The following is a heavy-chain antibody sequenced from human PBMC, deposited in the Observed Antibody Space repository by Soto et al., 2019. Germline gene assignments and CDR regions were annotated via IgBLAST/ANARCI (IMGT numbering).Heavy chain of an antibody. CDR2: IKSDGSST. J-gene: IGHJ5*02. V-gene: IGHV3-74*01. CDR3: ARDLYMGFDP. D-gene: IGHD4-4*01. Sequence: VSLRLSCAASGFTFSSYWMHWVRQAPGKGLVWVSHIKSDGSSTTYADSVKGRFTISRDNAKNALYLQMNSLRADDTAVYYCARDLYMGFDPWGQGTLVTVSS. CDR1: GFTFSSYW.